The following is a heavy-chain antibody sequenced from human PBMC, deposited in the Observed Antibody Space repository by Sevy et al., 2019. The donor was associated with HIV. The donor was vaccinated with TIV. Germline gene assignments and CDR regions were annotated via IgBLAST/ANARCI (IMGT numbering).Heavy chain of an antibody. CDR1: GFTLSTYE. Sequence: GGSLRLSCAASGFTLSTYEMNWVRQAPGKGLEWVSYITSSGSTLYSADSVKGRFTISRDTAKNSLYLQMNSLRVEDTALYYCARVRYNYGSYYFDYWGQGTLVTVSS. CDR3: ARVRYNYGSYYFDY. V-gene: IGHV3-48*03. D-gene: IGHD5-18*01. CDR2: ITSSGSTL. J-gene: IGHJ4*02.